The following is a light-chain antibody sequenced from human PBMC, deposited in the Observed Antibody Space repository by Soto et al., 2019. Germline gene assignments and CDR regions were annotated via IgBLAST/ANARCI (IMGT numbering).Light chain of an antibody. CDR1: QDIRND. V-gene: IGKV1-6*01. J-gene: IGKJ1*01. Sequence: AIQITQSPSSLSASVGDRVTITCRASQDIRNDLGWYQVKPGKAPKVLIYAASSLQMGVPPRFSGSGSGTDFTLTISSLQPEDFATYYCLQDYNYPRTFGQGTKVEI. CDR2: AAS. CDR3: LQDYNYPRT.